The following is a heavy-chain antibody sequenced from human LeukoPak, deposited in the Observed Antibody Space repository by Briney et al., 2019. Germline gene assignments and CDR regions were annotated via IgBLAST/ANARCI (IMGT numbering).Heavy chain of an antibody. CDR1: GDSINSGGYY. CDR2: IYYSGST. D-gene: IGHD3-10*01. CDR3: ARENYYYGSGRDLRSNWFDP. Sequence: SQTLSLTCTVSGDSINSGGYYWTWIRQPPGKGLEWIGYIYYSGSTYYNPSLKSRVTISLDTSKNHFSLKLTSVTAADTAVYYCARENYYYGSGRDLRSNWFDPWGQGTLVTVSS. V-gene: IGHV4-30-4*01. J-gene: IGHJ5*02.